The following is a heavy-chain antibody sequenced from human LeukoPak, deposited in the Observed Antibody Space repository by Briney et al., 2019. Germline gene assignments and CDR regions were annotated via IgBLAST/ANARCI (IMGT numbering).Heavy chain of an antibody. CDR3: ARGGSGPKYYYGMDV. CDR2: ISYDGSNK. CDR1: GFTFSSYA. J-gene: IGHJ6*02. Sequence: GRSLRLSCAASGFTFSSYAMHWVRQAPGKGLEWVAVISYDGSNKYYADSVKGRFTISRDNSKNTLYLQMNSLRAEDTAVYYCARGGSGPKYYYGMDVWGQGTTVTVSS. V-gene: IGHV3-30-3*01. D-gene: IGHD3-3*01.